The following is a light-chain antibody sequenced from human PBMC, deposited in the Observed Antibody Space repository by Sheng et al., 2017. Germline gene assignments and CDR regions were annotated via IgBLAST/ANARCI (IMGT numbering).Light chain of an antibody. CDR3: QQRWRWPIP. Sequence: EIVLTQSPATLSLSPGVRATLSCRASESVLNFLAWYQHKPASLPGSSSMIHSTGPLASHPGSSGXGSGTDFISPSASLEPEDFAVYYCQQRWRWPIPFGQGTRLEI. J-gene: IGKJ5*01. V-gene: IGKV3-11*01. CDR1: ESVLNF. CDR2: IHS.